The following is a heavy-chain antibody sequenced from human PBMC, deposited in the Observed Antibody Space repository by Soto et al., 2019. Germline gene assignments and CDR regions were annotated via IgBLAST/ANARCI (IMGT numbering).Heavy chain of an antibody. CDR2: IIPIFGTA. CDR3: ARPRELLRYDGMDG. V-gene: IGHV1-69*12. D-gene: IGHD1-26*01. CDR1: GGTFSSYA. Sequence: QVQLVQSGAEVKKPGSSVKVSCKASGGTFSSYAISWVRQAPGHGLEWMGGIIPIFGTANYAQQFQGRVTITADESTSTAYRELSSLRSEDTAVYYCARPRELLRYDGMDGWGQGTTVTVSS. J-gene: IGHJ6*02.